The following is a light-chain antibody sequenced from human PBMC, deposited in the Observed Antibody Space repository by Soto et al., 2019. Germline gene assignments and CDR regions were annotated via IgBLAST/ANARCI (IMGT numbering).Light chain of an antibody. Sequence: DIQMTQSPSSLSASVGDRVTITCRASQAIRNDLAWYQQKPGKAPKRLIYAASSLQSGVPSRFSGSGSGTEFTLTISSLQPEDVETYYCLQHNTYPWTFGQGTKVDIK. V-gene: IGKV1-17*01. CDR1: QAIRND. J-gene: IGKJ1*01. CDR3: LQHNTYPWT. CDR2: AAS.